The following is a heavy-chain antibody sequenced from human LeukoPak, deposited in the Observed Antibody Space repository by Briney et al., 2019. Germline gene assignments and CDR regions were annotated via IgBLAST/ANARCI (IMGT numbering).Heavy chain of an antibody. CDR3: ARDEVGYFDY. CDR1: GFTFSRSW. CDR2: IKQDGSEK. Sequence: GGSLRLSCAASGFTFSRSWMTWVRQAPGKGLECVANIKQDGSEKHYVDSVKGRFTISRDNGKNSLYLQTNSLRAEDTAVYYCARDEVGYFDYWGQGTLVTVSS. V-gene: IGHV3-7*01. J-gene: IGHJ4*02.